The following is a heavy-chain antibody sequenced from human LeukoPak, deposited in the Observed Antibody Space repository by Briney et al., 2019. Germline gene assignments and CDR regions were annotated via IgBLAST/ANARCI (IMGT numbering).Heavy chain of an antibody. CDR3: ARDRGVFSGSYPLYSFDY. CDR1: GFTVSSNY. J-gene: IGHJ4*02. V-gene: IGHV3-53*01. D-gene: IGHD1-26*01. Sequence: GGSLRLSCAASGFTVSSNYMSWVRQAPGKGLEWVSVIYSGGSTYYADSVKGRFTISRDNAKNSLSLQMNSLRAEDTAVYYCARDRGVFSGSYPLYSFDYWGQGTLVTVSS. CDR2: IYSGGST.